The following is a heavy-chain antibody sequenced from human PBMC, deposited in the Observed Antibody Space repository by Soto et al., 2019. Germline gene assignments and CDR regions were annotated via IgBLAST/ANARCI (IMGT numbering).Heavy chain of an antibody. Sequence: PGGSLRLSCAASGLTFTRYSMNWVRQAPGKGLEWVSSISSTTNYIYYGDSMKGRFTISRDNAKNSLYLEMNSLRAEDTAVYYCARESEELTSNFDYWGQGTLVTLSS. CDR3: ARESEELTSNFDY. D-gene: IGHD1-7*01. V-gene: IGHV3-21*06. J-gene: IGHJ4*02. CDR1: GLTFTRYS. CDR2: ISSTTNYI.